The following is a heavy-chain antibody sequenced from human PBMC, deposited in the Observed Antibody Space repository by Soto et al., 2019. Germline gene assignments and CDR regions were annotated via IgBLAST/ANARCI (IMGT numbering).Heavy chain of an antibody. J-gene: IGHJ6*02. CDR3: AKDAWYSSSWSEFYYGMDV. V-gene: IGHV3-23*01. CDR1: GFTFSSYA. D-gene: IGHD6-13*01. CDR2: ISGSGGST. Sequence: PGGSLRLSCAASGFTFSSYAMSWVRQAPGKGLEWVSAISGSGGSTYYADSVKGRFTISRDNPKNTLYLQMNSLRAEDTAVYYCAKDAWYSSSWSEFYYGMDVWGQGTTVTVSS.